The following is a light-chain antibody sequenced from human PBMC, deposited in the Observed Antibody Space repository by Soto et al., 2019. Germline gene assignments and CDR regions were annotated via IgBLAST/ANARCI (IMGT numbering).Light chain of an antibody. Sequence: EIVLTQSPGTLSLSPGERATLSCRASQSVSSSYLAWYQQKPGQAPRLLIYGASSRATGIPDRFSGSGSGTDFTLTISRLEPEAFAVYYCQQYGRTFGQGTKVDIK. CDR2: GAS. CDR3: QQYGRT. CDR1: QSVSSSY. V-gene: IGKV3-20*01. J-gene: IGKJ1*01.